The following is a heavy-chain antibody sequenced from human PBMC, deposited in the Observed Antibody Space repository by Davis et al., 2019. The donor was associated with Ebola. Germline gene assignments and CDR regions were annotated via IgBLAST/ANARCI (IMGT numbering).Heavy chain of an antibody. CDR1: GGTFSSYA. D-gene: IGHD6-13*01. J-gene: IGHJ4*02. Sequence: AASVKVSCKASGGTFSSYAISWVRQAPGQGLEWMGGIIPIFGTANYAQKFQGRVTITADKSTSTAYMELSSLRSEDTVVYYCARESNAGTGGDYWGQGTLVTVSS. CDR2: IIPIFGTA. CDR3: ARESNAGTGGDY. V-gene: IGHV1-69*06.